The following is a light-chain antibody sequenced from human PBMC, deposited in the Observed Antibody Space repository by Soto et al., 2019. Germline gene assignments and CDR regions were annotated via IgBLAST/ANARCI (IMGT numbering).Light chain of an antibody. CDR1: QSVGGF. J-gene: IGKJ2*01. V-gene: IGKV3-11*01. CDR3: QHRSNWPPMYT. Sequence: EIVLTQSPATLSLSPGERATLSCRASQSVGGFLAWYQQKSGQAPRLLIYDTSKRATGIPARFSGSGSGTDFTLTISSLEPEDFAIYHCQHRSNWPPMYTVGQGTKVDTK. CDR2: DTS.